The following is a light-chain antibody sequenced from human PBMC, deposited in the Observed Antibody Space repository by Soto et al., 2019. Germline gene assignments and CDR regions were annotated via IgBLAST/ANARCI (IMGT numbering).Light chain of an antibody. Sequence: EIVLTQSPATLSLSPGERATLSCRASQSVSNFLAWYQQKPGQAPRLLIYDASNRASGIPARFSGSGSGTDFTLTISSLEREDSAVYYCQQRDHWPPGYTFGQGTKLEIK. J-gene: IGKJ2*01. CDR3: QQRDHWPPGYT. CDR1: QSVSNF. V-gene: IGKV3-11*01. CDR2: DAS.